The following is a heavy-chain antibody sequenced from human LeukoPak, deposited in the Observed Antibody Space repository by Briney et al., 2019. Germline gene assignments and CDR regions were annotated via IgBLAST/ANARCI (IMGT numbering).Heavy chain of an antibody. CDR3: AAHDSSGYFSY. D-gene: IGHD3-22*01. CDR2: IYYSGST. Sequence: SETLSLTCTVSGGFISSYYWSWIRQPPGKGLEWIGYIYYSGSTNYNPSLKSRVTISVDTSKNQFSLKLSSVTAADTAVYYCAAHDSSGYFSYWGQGTLVTVSS. V-gene: IGHV4-59*01. CDR1: GGFISSYY. J-gene: IGHJ4*02.